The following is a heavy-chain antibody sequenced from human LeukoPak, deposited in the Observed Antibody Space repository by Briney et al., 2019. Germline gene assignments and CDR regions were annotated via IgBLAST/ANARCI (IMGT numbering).Heavy chain of an antibody. D-gene: IGHD3-10*01. CDR1: GGSISSSSYY. J-gene: IGHJ4*02. CDR3: ARHGSGSYYNVPYFDY. V-gene: IGHV4-39*01. Sequence: SETLSLTCTVSGGSISSSSYYWGWTRQPPGKGLEWFGSIYYSGSTYYNPSLKSRVTISVDTSKNQFSLKLSSVTAADTAVYYCARHGSGSYYNVPYFDYWGQGTLVTVSS. CDR2: IYYSGST.